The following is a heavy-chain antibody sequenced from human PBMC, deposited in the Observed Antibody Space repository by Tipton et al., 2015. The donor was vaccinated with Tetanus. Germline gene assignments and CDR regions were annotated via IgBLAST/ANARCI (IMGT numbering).Heavy chain of an antibody. V-gene: IGHV4-31*03. CDR1: GGSISSGGYY. D-gene: IGHD2-8*01. CDR2: IYYSGST. CDR3: ARDRPTNGFDP. J-gene: IGHJ5*02. Sequence: LRLSCTVSGGSISSGGYYWSWIRQHPGKGLEWIGYIYYSGSTYYNPSLKSRVTISVDTSKNQFSLKLSSVTAADTAVYYCARDRPTNGFDPWGQGTLVTVSS.